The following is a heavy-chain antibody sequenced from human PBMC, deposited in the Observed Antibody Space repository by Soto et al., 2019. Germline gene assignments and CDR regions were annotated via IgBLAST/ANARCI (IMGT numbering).Heavy chain of an antibody. Sequence: VQLLESGGGLVQPGGSLRLCCAASGFTFSTYAMTWVRQAPGKGLEWVSGIVGNGGATYYADSVKGRFSISRDNSKNTLYLQMNSLRPEDTAVYYCATDYYYDSGSHWGQGTLVIVSA. V-gene: IGHV3-23*01. D-gene: IGHD3-10*01. CDR2: IVGNGGAT. CDR3: ATDYYYDSGSH. J-gene: IGHJ4*02. CDR1: GFTFSTYA.